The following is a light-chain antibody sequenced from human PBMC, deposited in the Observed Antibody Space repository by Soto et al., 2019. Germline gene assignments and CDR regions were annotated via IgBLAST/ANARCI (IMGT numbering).Light chain of an antibody. Sequence: EIVLTQSPATLSLSPGERASLSCRASQSVTTYLAWYQQKPGQAPRLLIYDSSNRATGIPARFSGSGSGTDFTLTISSLESEDFAVYYCQQRVNRVTFGGGTKLEI. CDR1: QSVTTY. V-gene: IGKV3-11*01. J-gene: IGKJ4*01. CDR2: DSS. CDR3: QQRVNRVT.